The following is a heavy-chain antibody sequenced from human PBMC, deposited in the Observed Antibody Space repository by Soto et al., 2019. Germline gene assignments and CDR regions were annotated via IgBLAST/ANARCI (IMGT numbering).Heavy chain of an antibody. CDR2: ISYDGSNK. J-gene: IGHJ3*02. CDR3: ARGVNHILDAFDI. D-gene: IGHD2-15*01. Sequence: GGSLRLSCAASGFTFSSYAMHWVRQAPGKGLEWVAVISYDGSNKYYADSVKGRFTISRDNSKNTLYLQMNSLRAEDTAVYYCARGVNHILDAFDIWGQGTMVTVSS. CDR1: GFTFSSYA. V-gene: IGHV3-30-3*01.